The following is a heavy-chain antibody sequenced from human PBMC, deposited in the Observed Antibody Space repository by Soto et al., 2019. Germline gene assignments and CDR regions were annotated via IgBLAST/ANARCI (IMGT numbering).Heavy chain of an antibody. J-gene: IGHJ1*01. CDR2: ISYDGSNK. D-gene: IGHD1-26*01. V-gene: IGHV3-30*18. Sequence: GGSLRLSCAASGFTFSSYGMHWVRQAPGKGLWWVAVISYDGSNKYYADSVKGRFTISRDNSKNTLYLKMNSLRAEETAVYYCAKDFDSGSHSSYFQHWGQGTLVTVSS. CDR3: AKDFDSGSHSSYFQH. CDR1: GFTFSSYG.